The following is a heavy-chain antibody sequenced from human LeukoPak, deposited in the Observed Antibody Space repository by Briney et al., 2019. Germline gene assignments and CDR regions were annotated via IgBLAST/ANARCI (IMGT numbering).Heavy chain of an antibody. CDR3: ARAHGSPSVRLFDY. CDR2: INHSGST. D-gene: IGHD3-10*01. CDR1: GGSFSGYY. V-gene: IGHV4-34*01. J-gene: IGHJ4*02. Sequence: SETLSLTCAIYGGSFSGYYWSWIRQPPGKGLEWIGEINHSGSTNYNPSLKSRVTMAVDTSKNHFSLRLTSVTAADTAVYYCARAHGSPSVRLFDYWGQGTLVTVSS.